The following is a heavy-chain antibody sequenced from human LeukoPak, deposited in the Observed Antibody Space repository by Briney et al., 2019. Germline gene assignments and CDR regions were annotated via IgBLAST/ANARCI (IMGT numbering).Heavy chain of an antibody. J-gene: IGHJ4*02. Sequence: GASVKVSCKASGYTFTSYGISWVRQAPGQGLEWMGWISAYNGNTNYAQKLQGRVTMTTDTSTSTAYMELRSLRSDDTAVYYCAREVWSYDILTGKKIGYFDYWGQGTLVTVSS. CDR1: GYTFTSYG. CDR2: ISAYNGNT. D-gene: IGHD3-9*01. V-gene: IGHV1-18*04. CDR3: AREVWSYDILTGKKIGYFDY.